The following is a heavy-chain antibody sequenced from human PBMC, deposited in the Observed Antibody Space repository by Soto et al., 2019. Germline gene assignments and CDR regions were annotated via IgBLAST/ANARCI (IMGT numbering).Heavy chain of an antibody. D-gene: IGHD4-17*01. CDR1: GGSITSSSYY. Sequence: SETLSLTCTVSGGSITSSSYYWGWIRQPPGKGLEWIGGIYYSGRSYYNPSLKSRVTMSVDTSKNQFSLTLNSVTAADAAVYYCARQRTTVVTQAYFDHWGQGTLVTSPQ. CDR3: ARQRTTVVTQAYFDH. V-gene: IGHV4-39*01. CDR2: IYYSGRS. J-gene: IGHJ4*02.